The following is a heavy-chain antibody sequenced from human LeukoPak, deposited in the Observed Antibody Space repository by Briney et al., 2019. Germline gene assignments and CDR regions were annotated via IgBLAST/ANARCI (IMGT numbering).Heavy chain of an antibody. Sequence: PGGSLRLSCAASGFTVSSNYMSWVRQAPGKGLEWVSVIYSGGSTYYADSVKGRFTISRDNSKNTLYPQMNSLRVEDTAVYYCARTTADYSDYFFLDYWGQGTLVTVSS. J-gene: IGHJ4*02. CDR1: GFTVSSNY. CDR3: ARTTADYSDYFFLDY. V-gene: IGHV3-53*01. D-gene: IGHD4-11*01. CDR2: IYSGGST.